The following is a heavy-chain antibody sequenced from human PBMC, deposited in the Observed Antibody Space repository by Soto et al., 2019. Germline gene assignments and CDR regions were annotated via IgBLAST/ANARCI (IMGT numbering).Heavy chain of an antibody. V-gene: IGHV4-59*01. CDR2: IYYSAST. D-gene: IGHD2-2*01. CDR3: ARDTCSSTSCRFDY. CDR1: GGSISSYY. J-gene: IGHJ4*02. Sequence: PSETLSLTCTVSGGSISSYYWSWIRQPLGKGLEWIGYIYYSASTNYNPSLKSRVAISVDTSKNQFSLKLSSVTAADTAVYYCARDTCSSTSCRFDYWGQGTLVTVSS.